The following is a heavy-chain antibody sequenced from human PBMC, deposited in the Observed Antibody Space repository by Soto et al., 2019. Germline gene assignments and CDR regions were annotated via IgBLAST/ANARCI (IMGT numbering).Heavy chain of an antibody. CDR3: AKPQSIQDYYYGMDV. CDR2: IIAIFGTA. D-gene: IGHD6-6*01. V-gene: IGHV1-69*12. CDR1: GGTFSSYA. J-gene: IGHJ6*02. Sequence: QVQLVQSGAEVKKPGPSVKVSCKASGGTFSSYAISWVRQAPGQGLEWMGGIIAIFGTADYAQKFQGRVTITADESTSTAYMELSSLRSEDTAVYYCAKPQSIQDYYYGMDVWGQGTTVTVSS.